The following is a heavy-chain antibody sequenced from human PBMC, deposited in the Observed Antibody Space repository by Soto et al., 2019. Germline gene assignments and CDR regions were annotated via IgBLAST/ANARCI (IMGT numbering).Heavy chain of an antibody. V-gene: IGHV4-59*01. D-gene: IGHD5-12*01. J-gene: IGHJ5*02. Sequence: PWETLSLTCTVSCGAISSYYWSWIRQPPGKGLEWIGYIYYSGSTNYNPSLKSRVTISVDTSKNQFSLKLSSVTAADTAVYYCARDSGYDLTSDRWFVPSGQAPLVTVPS. CDR3: ARDSGYDLTSDRWFVP. CDR2: IYYSGST. CDR1: CGAISSYY.